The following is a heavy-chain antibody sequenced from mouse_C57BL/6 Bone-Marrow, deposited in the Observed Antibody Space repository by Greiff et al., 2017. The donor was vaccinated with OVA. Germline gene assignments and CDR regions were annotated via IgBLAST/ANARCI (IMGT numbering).Heavy chain of an antibody. CDR1: GYTFTSYD. Sequence: QVQLQQSGPELVKPGASVKLSCKASGYTFTSYDINWVKQRPGQGLEWIGMIHPNSGSTNYNEKFKSKATLTVDKSSSTAYMQLSSLTSEDSAVYYCARSDYYGSSYWYFDVWGTGTTVTVSS. CDR3: ARSDYYGSSYWYFDV. V-gene: IGHV1-64*01. J-gene: IGHJ1*03. CDR2: IHPNSGST. D-gene: IGHD1-1*01.